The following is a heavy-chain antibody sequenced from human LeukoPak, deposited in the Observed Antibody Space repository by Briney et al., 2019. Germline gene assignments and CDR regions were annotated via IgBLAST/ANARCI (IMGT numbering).Heavy chain of an antibody. V-gene: IGHV3-30*02. J-gene: IGHJ6*03. Sequence: GGSLRLSCAASGFTFSSYGMHWVRQAPGKGLEWVAFIRYDGSNKYYADSVKGRFTISRDNSKNTLYLQMNSLSAEDTAVYYCAKVFPGYDFWSSSGYYYYYMDVWGKGTTVTVSS. CDR1: GFTFSSYG. CDR2: IRYDGSNK. CDR3: AKVFPGYDFWSSSGYYYYYMDV. D-gene: IGHD3-3*01.